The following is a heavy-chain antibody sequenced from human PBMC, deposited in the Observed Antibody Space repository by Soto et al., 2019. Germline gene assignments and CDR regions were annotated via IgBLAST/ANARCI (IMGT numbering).Heavy chain of an antibody. CDR3: AKKEKIHYYDSSGYYDY. V-gene: IGHV3-23*01. J-gene: IGHJ4*02. D-gene: IGHD3-22*01. CDR2: ISGSGGST. CDR1: GFTFSSYA. Sequence: PGGSLRLSCAASGFTFSSYAMSWVRQASGKGLEWVSAISGSGGSTYYADSVKGRFTISRDNSKNTLYLQMNSLRAEDTAVYYCAKKEKIHYYDSSGYYDYWGQGTLVTVSS.